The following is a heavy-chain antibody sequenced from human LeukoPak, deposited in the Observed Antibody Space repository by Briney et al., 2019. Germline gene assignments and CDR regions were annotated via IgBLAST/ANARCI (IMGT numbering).Heavy chain of an antibody. CDR3: AKDHQDYGGGMDV. CDR2: ISYDGSNK. D-gene: IGHD4-17*01. Sequence: GGSLRLSCAASGFTFSSYGMHWVRQAPGKGLEWVAVISYDGSNKYYADSVKGRFTISRDNSKNTLYLQMNSLRAEDTAVYYCAKDHQDYGGGMDVWGQGTTVTVSS. J-gene: IGHJ6*02. CDR1: GFTFSSYG. V-gene: IGHV3-30*18.